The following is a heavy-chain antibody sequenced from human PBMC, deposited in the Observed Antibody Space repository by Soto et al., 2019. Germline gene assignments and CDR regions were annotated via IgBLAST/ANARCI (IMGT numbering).Heavy chain of an antibody. CDR2: TVPVFDTS. CDR3: ARGVSNSGAYYTGPSAYDL. V-gene: IGHV1-69*01. D-gene: IGHD3-10*01. J-gene: IGHJ3*01. Sequence: QAQLVQSGAVVKKPGSSVEVSCKASGGTFNGYGISWVRQAPGQGLEWMGGTVPVFDTSKYAPRFQGRVTITAYDATGTAYMELSSVRSEDTAIYFCARGVSNSGAYYTGPSAYDLWGQGTLVIVSS. CDR1: GGTFNGYG.